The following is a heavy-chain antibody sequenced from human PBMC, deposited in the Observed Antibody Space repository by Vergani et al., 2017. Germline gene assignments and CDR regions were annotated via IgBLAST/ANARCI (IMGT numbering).Heavy chain of an antibody. V-gene: IGHV4-59*12. CDR1: GGSISSYY. Sequence: QVQLQESGPGLVKPSETLSLTCTVSGGSISSYYWSWIRQPPGKGLEWIGYIYYSGSTNYNPSLKSRVTISVDTSKNQFSLKLNSVNAADTAMYYCARMGGYDEGDAFRIGYFDSWGPGILVTVSS. D-gene: IGHD3-22*01. CDR2: IYYSGST. CDR3: ARMGGYDEGDAFRIGYFDS. J-gene: IGHJ4*02.